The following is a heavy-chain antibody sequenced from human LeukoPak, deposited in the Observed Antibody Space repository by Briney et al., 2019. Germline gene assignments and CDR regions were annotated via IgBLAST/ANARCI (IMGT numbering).Heavy chain of an antibody. CDR1: GGSISSSNW. V-gene: IGHV4-4*02. Sequence: SETLSLTCAVSGGSISSSNWWSWVRQPPGKGLEWIGEIYHSGSANYNPSLKSRVTISVDKSKNQFSLRLSSVTAADTAVYYCASTGHDGIGYKVCWGQGTLVTVSS. D-gene: IGHD3-22*01. CDR3: ASTGHDGIGYKVC. CDR2: IYHSGSA. J-gene: IGHJ4*02.